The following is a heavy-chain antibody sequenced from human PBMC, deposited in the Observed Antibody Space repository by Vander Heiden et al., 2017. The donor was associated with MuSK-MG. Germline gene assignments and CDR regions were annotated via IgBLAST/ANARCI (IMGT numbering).Heavy chain of an antibody. J-gene: IGHJ4*02. CDR3: AREGGADYSSSKPYDY. Sequence: EVQLLESGGGLVQPGGSLRLSCAASGFTFSSYAMSGVRQAPGKGLGWVSAMSGSGGSTYYADSVKGRFTISRDNSKNTLYLQMNSLRAEDTAVYYCAREGGADYSSSKPYDYWGQGTLVTVSS. CDR1: GFTFSSYA. CDR2: MSGSGGST. V-gene: IGHV3-23*01. D-gene: IGHD6-6*01.